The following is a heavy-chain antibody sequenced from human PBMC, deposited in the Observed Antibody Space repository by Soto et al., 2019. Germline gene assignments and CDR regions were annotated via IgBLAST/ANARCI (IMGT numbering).Heavy chain of an antibody. D-gene: IGHD2-21*01. CDR2: IYGSGRGI. J-gene: IGHJ4*02. Sequence: GGSLRLSCTASGLPHSNFAMMWVRQAPGKGLECVSGIYGSGRGIEYADSVKGRFTISRDNSKNTVYLQMTDLRADDTAVYYCAKDAVYNDGLWLMDHWGQGTQVTVS. CDR3: AKDAVYNDGLWLMDH. V-gene: IGHV3-23*05. CDR1: GLPHSNFA.